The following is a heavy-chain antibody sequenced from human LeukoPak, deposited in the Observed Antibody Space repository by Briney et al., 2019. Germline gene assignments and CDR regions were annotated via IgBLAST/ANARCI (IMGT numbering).Heavy chain of an antibody. Sequence: GGSLRLSCTASGFIFNNYGMNWVRQAPGKGLEWISYIKGRSDTIHYADSVKGRFTISRDNAKNTLSLQMTSLRAEDTAIYYCVRGQGAYDNWFDPWGQGTLVTVAS. V-gene: IGHV3-48*01. CDR2: IKGRSDTI. CDR1: GFIFNNYG. D-gene: IGHD5-12*01. CDR3: VRGQGAYDNWFDP. J-gene: IGHJ5*02.